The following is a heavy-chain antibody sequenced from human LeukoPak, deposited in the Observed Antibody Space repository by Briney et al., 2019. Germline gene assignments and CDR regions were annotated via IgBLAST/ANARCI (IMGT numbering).Heavy chain of an antibody. D-gene: IGHD1-20*01. CDR3: ARGITGSNNWFDP. J-gene: IGHJ5*02. Sequence: PGGSLRLSCAASGFTVSSTYMSWLRQAPGKGLEWVSLIYTGGTTYYADSVKGRFTISRDNSENTLYLQMNSLRAEDTAVYYCARGITGSNNWFDPWGQGTLVTDSS. V-gene: IGHV3-53*01. CDR2: IYTGGTT. CDR1: GFTVSSTY.